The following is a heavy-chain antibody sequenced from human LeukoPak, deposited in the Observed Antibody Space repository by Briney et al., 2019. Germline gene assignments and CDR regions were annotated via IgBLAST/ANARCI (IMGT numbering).Heavy chain of an antibody. J-gene: IGHJ4*02. CDR1: GFTFRNTW. CDR2: ISSYNDYI. CDR3: ARDGGYCTKGVCYLDY. D-gene: IGHD2-8*01. Sequence: GGSLRLSCAASGFTFRNTWMTWVRQAPGKGLEWVSSISSYNDYIYYADSVKGRFTISRDNAKNSLYLEMNSLRAEDTAVYYCARDGGYCTKGVCYLDYWGQGTLVTVSS. V-gene: IGHV3-21*01.